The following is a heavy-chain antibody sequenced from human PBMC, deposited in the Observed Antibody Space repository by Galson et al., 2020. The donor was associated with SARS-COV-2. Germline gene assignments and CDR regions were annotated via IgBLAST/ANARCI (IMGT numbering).Heavy chain of an antibody. CDR1: GYTFTSYD. D-gene: IGHD3-9*01. CDR3: AGGHPPDYDILTGYYNYYYYYMDV. J-gene: IGHJ6*03. CDR2: MNPNSGNT. Sequence: ASVKVSCKASGYTFTSYDINWVRQATGQGLEWMGWMNPNSGNTGYAQKFQGRVTITRNTSISTAYMELSSLRSEDTAVYYCAGGHPPDYDILTGYYNYYYYYMDVWGKGTTVTISS. V-gene: IGHV1-8*03.